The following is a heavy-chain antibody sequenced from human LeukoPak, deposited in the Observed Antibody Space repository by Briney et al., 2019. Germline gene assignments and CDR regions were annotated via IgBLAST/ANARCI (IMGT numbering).Heavy chain of an antibody. Sequence: GGSLRLSCAASGFTFSNYNMNWVRQAPGKGLVWVTRISSDGRTTNYADSVKGRFTISRDNAKNTMQLQMNSLRVEDTAVYYCARDYYGSVDYWGQGALVTVSP. CDR1: GFTFSNYN. V-gene: IGHV3-74*01. J-gene: IGHJ4*02. CDR3: ARDYYGSVDY. CDR2: ISSDGRTT. D-gene: IGHD3-10*01.